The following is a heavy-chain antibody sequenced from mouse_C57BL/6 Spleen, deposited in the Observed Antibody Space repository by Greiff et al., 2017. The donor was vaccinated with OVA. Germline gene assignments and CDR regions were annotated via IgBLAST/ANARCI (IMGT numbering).Heavy chain of an antibody. Sequence: VQLQQSGAELARPGASVKLSCKASGYTFTSYGISWVKQRTGQGLEWIGEIYPRSGNTYYNEKFKGKATLTADKSSSTAYMELRSLTSEDSAVYFCARRRYDYDEYYFDYWGQGTTLTVSS. D-gene: IGHD2-4*01. V-gene: IGHV1-81*01. CDR1: GYTFTSYG. CDR3: ARRRYDYDEYYFDY. J-gene: IGHJ2*01. CDR2: IYPRSGNT.